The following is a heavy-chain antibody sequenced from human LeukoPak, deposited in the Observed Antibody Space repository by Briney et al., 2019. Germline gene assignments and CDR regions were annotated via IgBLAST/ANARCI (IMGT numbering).Heavy chain of an antibody. D-gene: IGHD2-15*01. Sequence: GGSLRLSCAASGFTFSSYAMSWVRQAPGKGLEWVSGISGSGRTTYYADSVKGRFTISRDNSKNTLSLQMNSLRAEDTAIYYCAKDYCSGGSCPEIFDYWGQGPLVTVSS. J-gene: IGHJ4*02. CDR1: GFTFSSYA. CDR2: ISGSGRTT. CDR3: AKDYCSGGSCPEIFDY. V-gene: IGHV3-23*01.